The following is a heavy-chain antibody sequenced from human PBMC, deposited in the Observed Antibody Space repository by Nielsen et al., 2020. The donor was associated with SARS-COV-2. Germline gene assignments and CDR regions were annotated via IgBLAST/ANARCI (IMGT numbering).Heavy chain of an antibody. V-gene: IGHV3-48*01. CDR2: ISSSSSTI. CDR3: ARDLGYCSGGSCEGAFDI. Sequence: WIRQPPGKGLEWVSYISSSSSTIYYADSVKGRFTISRDNAKNSLYLQMNSLRAEDTAVYYCARDLGYCSGGSCEGAFDIWGQGTMVTVSS. J-gene: IGHJ3*02. D-gene: IGHD2-15*01.